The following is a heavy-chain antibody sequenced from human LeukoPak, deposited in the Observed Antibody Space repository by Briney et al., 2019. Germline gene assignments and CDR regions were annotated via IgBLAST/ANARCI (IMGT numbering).Heavy chain of an antibody. J-gene: IGHJ4*02. CDR2: IRYDGNDR. D-gene: IGHD5-18*01. Sequence: LPGGSLRLSCAASGFSFINYGMHWVRQAPGKGLEWVACIRYDGNDRFYADSVRGRFTISRDTSKNTQYLHMNSLRVDDTAVYYCARRKGRGYSYGGESFDYWGQGTLVTVSS. CDR3: ARRKGRGYSYGGESFDY. V-gene: IGHV3-30*02. CDR1: GFSFINYG.